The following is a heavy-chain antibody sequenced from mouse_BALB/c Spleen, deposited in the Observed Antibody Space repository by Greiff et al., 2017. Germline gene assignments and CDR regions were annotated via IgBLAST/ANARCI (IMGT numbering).Heavy chain of an antibody. V-gene: IGHV7-3*02. Sequence: EVKLMESGGGLVQPGGSLRLSCATSGFTFTDYYMSWVRQPPGKALEWLGFIRNKANGYTTEYSASVKGRFTISRDNSQSILYLQMNTLRAEDSATYYCARDRGYGNYVDYAMDYWGQGTSVTVSS. J-gene: IGHJ4*01. D-gene: IGHD2-10*02. CDR2: IRNKANGYTT. CDR3: ARDRGYGNYVDYAMDY. CDR1: GFTFTDYY.